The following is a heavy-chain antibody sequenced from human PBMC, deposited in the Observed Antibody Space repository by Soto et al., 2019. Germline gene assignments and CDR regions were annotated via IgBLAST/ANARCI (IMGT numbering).Heavy chain of an antibody. CDR3: ARVGDSSSFLGYYGMDV. D-gene: IGHD6-13*01. J-gene: IGHJ6*02. Sequence: SETQSHTWTVAGGNISSYYWSWIRQNTEKGLEWFVYIYYSGSTNYNPSLKSRVTISVDTSKNQFPLKLSSVTAADTAVYYCARVGDSSSFLGYYGMDVWVQGTTVTVSS. CDR1: GGNISSYY. CDR2: IYYSGST. V-gene: IGHV4-59*01.